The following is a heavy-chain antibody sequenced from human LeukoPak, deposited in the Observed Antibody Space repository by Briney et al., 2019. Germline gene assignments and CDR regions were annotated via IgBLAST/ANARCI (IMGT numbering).Heavy chain of an antibody. Sequence: GGSLRLSCAASGFTFSSYAMSWVRQAPGKGLEWVSAISGSGGSTYYADSVKGRFTISRDNSKNTLYLQMNSLRAEDTAVYYCAKDRGRCSGGSCYMGPYYFDYWGQGTLVTVSS. CDR1: GFTFSSYA. CDR3: AKDRGRCSGGSCYMGPYYFDY. CDR2: ISGSGGST. D-gene: IGHD2-15*01. J-gene: IGHJ4*02. V-gene: IGHV3-23*01.